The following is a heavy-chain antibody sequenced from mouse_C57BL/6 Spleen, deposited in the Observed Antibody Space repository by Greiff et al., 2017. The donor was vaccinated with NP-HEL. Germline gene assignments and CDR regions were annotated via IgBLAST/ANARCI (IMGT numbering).Heavy chain of an antibody. CDR2: IDPENGDT. V-gene: IGHV14-4*01. CDR3: TTYYYVSSGPWDY. CDR1: GFNIKDDY. Sequence: VQLKESGAELVRPGASVKLSCTASGFNIKDDYMHWVKQRPEQGLEWIGWIDPENGDTEYASKFQGKATITADTSSNTAYLQLSSLTSEDTAVYYCTTYYYVSSGPWDYWGQGTTLTVSS. D-gene: IGHD1-1*01. J-gene: IGHJ2*01.